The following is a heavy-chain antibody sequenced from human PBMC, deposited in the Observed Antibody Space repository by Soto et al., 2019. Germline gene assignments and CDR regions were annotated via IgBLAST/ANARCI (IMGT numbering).Heavy chain of an antibody. CDR1: GYTFTGYY. CDR2: INPNSGDT. V-gene: IGHV1-2*04. CDR3: ARDPLGYSYGYYFDY. Sequence: ASVKVSCKASGYTFTGYYMHWVRQAPGQGLEWMGWINPNSGDTNYAQKFQGWVTMTRDTSISTAYMELSRLRSDDTAVYYCARDPLGYSYGYYFDYWGQGTLVTVSS. D-gene: IGHD5-18*01. J-gene: IGHJ4*02.